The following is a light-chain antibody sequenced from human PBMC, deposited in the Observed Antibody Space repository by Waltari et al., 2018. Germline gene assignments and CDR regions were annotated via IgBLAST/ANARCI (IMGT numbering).Light chain of an antibody. J-gene: IGKJ2*03. V-gene: IGKV2-40*01. Sequence: DIVMTQTPLSLPVILGEPASISCRSSQSLLDSEDGNTYLEWYLQKPCQSPQLLIYEVSNRASGVPDRFSGSGSDTDFTLKISRVEAEDVGVYYCLQALEFPYSFGQGTKVEIK. CDR2: EVS. CDR3: LQALEFPYS. CDR1: QSLLDSEDGNTY.